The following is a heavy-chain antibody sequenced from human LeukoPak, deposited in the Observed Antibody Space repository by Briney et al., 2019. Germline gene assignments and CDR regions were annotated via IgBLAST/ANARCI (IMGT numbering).Heavy chain of an antibody. CDR3: VGGAVYYFDC. CDR1: GFAFSDYW. CDR2: IRNKANSYTT. Sequence: GGSLRLSCAASGFAFSDYWMSWVRQAPGKGLEWVGRIRNKANSYTTEYAASVKGRFTVSRDNSKNSLYLQMNSLKTEDTAVYYCVGGAVYYFDCWGQGTLVTVSS. J-gene: IGHJ4*02. V-gene: IGHV3-72*01.